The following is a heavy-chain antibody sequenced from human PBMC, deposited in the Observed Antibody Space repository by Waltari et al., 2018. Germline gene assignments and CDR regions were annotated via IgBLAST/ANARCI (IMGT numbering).Heavy chain of an antibody. D-gene: IGHD1-26*01. CDR2: MDSWGIST. J-gene: IGHJ6*02. V-gene: IGHV3-11*01. CDR3: ARSHQPGGYYHGSDV. Sequence: QVQLVESGGGLVKPGGSLRLSCAASGFIFSDYYMSWMRQAPGKGPEVVSYMDSWGISTSYAYSVNVRFTVSRDNAEQSLFLQRNSLTIEDTAIYYCARSHQPGGYYHGSDVWGQGTTVTVSS. CDR1: GFIFSDYY.